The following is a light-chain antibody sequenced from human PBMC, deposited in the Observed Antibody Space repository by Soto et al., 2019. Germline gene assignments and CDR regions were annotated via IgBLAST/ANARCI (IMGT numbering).Light chain of an antibody. V-gene: IGLV2-14*01. Sequence: QSALTQPASVSGSPGQSITISCTGTSSDVGGYNYVSWYPQHPGKAPKLMIYDVSNRPSGISNRFSGSKSGNTASLTISGLQAEDEADYYCSSYTGSSTYVFVTGTKLTVL. CDR3: SSYTGSSTYV. CDR2: DVS. CDR1: SSDVGGYNY. J-gene: IGLJ1*01.